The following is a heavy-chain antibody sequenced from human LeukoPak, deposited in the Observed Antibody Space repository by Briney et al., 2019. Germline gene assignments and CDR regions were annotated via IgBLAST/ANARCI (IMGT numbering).Heavy chain of an antibody. V-gene: IGHV3-43D*03. CDR1: GCTFDDYA. CDR3: AKPAQKLHDYCYMDV. J-gene: IGHJ6*03. CDR2: ISWDCGST. Sequence: GGSLRLSCAASGCTFDDYAMHWVRHAPGKGLGRVSLISWDCGSTYYADSVKGRFTISRDNSKNSLYLQMNSLRAEDTALYYCAKPAQKLHDYCYMDVWGKGTTVTVSS. D-gene: IGHD3-3*01.